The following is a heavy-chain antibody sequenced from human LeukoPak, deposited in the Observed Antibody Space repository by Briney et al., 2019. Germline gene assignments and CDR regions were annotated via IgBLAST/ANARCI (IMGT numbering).Heavy chain of an antibody. V-gene: IGHV1-69*13. Sequence: GASVKVSCKPSGGTFNSYSVTWVRQAPGQGLEWMGGIIPIFGTANYAQKFQGRVTITADESTSTAYMELSSLRSEDTAVYYCATLVVAANFDYWGQGTLVTVSS. D-gene: IGHD2-15*01. CDR2: IIPIFGTA. J-gene: IGHJ4*02. CDR3: ATLVVAANFDY. CDR1: GGTFNSYS.